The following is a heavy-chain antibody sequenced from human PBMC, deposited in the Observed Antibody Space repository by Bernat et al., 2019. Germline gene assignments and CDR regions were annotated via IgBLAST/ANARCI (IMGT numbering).Heavy chain of an antibody. Sequence: EVQLVESGGGLVQPGGSLRLSCAASGFTFSSVWMSWVRQVPGKGLEWVANIKQDGREKFYVDSVKGRFTISRNNAKNSLYLQMNSLRAEDTAVYYCARVPGVELYFDYWGQGTLVTVSS. CDR2: IKQDGREK. D-gene: IGHD1-7*01. J-gene: IGHJ4*02. CDR1: GFTFSSVW. V-gene: IGHV3-7*01. CDR3: ARVPGVELYFDY.